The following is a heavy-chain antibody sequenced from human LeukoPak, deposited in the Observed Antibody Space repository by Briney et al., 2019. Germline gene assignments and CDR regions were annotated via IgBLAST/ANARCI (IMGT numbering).Heavy chain of an antibody. CDR1: GGSISSSSYY. Sequence: SETLSLTCTVSGGSISSSSYYWGWIRQPPGKGLEWIGSIYYSGSTYYNPSLKSRVTISVDTSKNQFSLKLSSVTAADTAVYYCARNKVAALYFDYWGQGTLVTVSS. D-gene: IGHD2-15*01. J-gene: IGHJ4*02. CDR3: ARNKVAALYFDY. V-gene: IGHV4-39*01. CDR2: IYYSGST.